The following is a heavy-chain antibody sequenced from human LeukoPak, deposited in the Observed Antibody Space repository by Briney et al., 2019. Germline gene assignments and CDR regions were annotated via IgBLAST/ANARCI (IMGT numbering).Heavy chain of an antibody. CDR1: GGSFSGYY. CDR3: ARTFSSGWYPTGEYYYYGMDV. J-gene: IGHJ6*04. Sequence: PSETLSLTCAVSGGSFSGYYWSWIRQPPGKGLEWIGEINHSGSTNYNPSLKSRVTISVDTSKNQFSLKLSSVTAADTAVYYCARTFSSGWYPTGEYYYYGMDVWGKGTTVTVSS. CDR2: INHSGST. V-gene: IGHV4-34*01. D-gene: IGHD6-19*01.